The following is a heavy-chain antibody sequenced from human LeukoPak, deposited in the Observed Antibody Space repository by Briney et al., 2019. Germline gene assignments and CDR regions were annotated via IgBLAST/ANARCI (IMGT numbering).Heavy chain of an antibody. CDR2: ITGSGGGT. CDR1: GITFSSYA. Sequence: GGSLRLSCGASGITFSSYAMIWVRQAPDKGLEWVAAITGSGGGTYYGDSAKGRFTISRDNSKNTLYLQMNSLRAEDTAVYYCAKDPNGDYIGAFDFWGQGTMVTVSS. V-gene: IGHV3-23*01. J-gene: IGHJ3*01. CDR3: AKDPNGDYIGAFDF. D-gene: IGHD4-17*01.